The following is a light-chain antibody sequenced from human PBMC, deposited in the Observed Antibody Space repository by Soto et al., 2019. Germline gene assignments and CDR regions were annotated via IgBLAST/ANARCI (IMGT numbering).Light chain of an antibody. J-gene: IGLJ1*01. CDR3: CSYAGSSTV. V-gene: IGLV2-8*01. CDR2: EVN. CDR1: SSDVGGYNY. Sequence: QSVLTQPPSASGSPGQSVAISCTGTSSDVGGYNYVSWYQQHPGKAPKLMIYEVNKRPSGVPDRFSGSKSGNTASLTVSGLEDEDEDDYYCCSYAGSSTVFGTGTKVTVL.